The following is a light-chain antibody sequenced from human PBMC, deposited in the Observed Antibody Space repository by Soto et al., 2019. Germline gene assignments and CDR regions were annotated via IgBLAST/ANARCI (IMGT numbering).Light chain of an antibody. J-gene: IGKJ5*01. CDR1: QGISID. V-gene: IGKV1-6*01. Sequence: AIQMTQSPSSLSAFVGDRVTITCRASQGISIDLTWYQQKPGKAPKLLIYGASNLQSGVPSRFSGSGSGTDFTLTISSLQPEDFATYYCLQDYNYPLTFGQGTRLEIK. CDR2: GAS. CDR3: LQDYNYPLT.